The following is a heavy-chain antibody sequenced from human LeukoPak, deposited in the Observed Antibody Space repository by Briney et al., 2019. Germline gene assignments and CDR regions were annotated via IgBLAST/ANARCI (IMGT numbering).Heavy chain of an antibody. CDR2: INPNNGGT. CDR3: GRDRHWNQGNFDY. J-gene: IGHJ4*02. D-gene: IGHD1-1*01. Sequence: ASVKVSCKAFGYTITGYYIHWVRQAPGQGLEWMGWINPNNGGTNSTHKFQGRVTMTRATSIGTAYMELNRLTYDDTAVYYCGRDRHWNQGNFDYWGQGTLVTVSS. V-gene: IGHV1-2*07. CDR1: GYTITGYY.